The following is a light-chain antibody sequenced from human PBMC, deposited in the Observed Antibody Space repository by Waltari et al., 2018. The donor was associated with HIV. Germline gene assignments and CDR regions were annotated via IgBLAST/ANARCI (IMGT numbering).Light chain of an antibody. J-gene: IGKJ2*01. V-gene: IGKV4-1*01. CDR2: WAS. Sequence: DIVMTQSPASLAVSLGERATINCKSSQSISDSSNNENYLVWYQQKPGQPPKLLIYWASTRESGVPDRFSGSGSGTDFTLTISSLQAEDVAVYYCQQYYTTLTFGQGTKLEIK. CDR1: QSISDSSNNENY. CDR3: QQYYTTLT.